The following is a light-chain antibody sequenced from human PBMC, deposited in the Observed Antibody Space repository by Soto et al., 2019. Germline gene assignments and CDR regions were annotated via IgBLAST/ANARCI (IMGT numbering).Light chain of an antibody. V-gene: IGLV1-44*01. CDR3: AAWDGSLNNVL. Sequence: QSVLTQPPSASGTPGQRVTISCSGSGSSIGTNTVNWYRQLPGTAPKLLIYGDNQRPSGVPERFSGSKSGTSASLAISGLQSEDEAEYYCAAWDGSLNNVLFGGGTKVTVL. CDR2: GDN. CDR1: GSSIGTNT. J-gene: IGLJ2*01.